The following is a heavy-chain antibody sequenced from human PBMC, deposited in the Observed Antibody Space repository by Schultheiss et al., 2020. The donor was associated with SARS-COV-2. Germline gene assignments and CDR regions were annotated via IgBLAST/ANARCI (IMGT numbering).Heavy chain of an antibody. J-gene: IGHJ6*02. CDR1: GGSISSSSYY. D-gene: IGHD3-3*01. Sequence: SQTLSLTCTVSGGSISSSSYYWGWIRQPPGKGLEWIGSIFYSGNTYYNPSLKSRVTISVDTSKNQFSLKLSSVTAADTAVYYCARAQDDFWSGYYGMDVWGQGTTVTVSS. CDR2: IFYSGNT. CDR3: ARAQDDFWSGYYGMDV. V-gene: IGHV4-39*07.